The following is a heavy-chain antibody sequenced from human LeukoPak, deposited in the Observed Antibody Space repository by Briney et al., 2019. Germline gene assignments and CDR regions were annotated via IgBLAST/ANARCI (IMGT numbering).Heavy chain of an antibody. Sequence: SETLSLTCTVSGGSISSGSYYWSWIRQPAGKGLEWIGRIYTSGSTNYNPSLKSRVTISVDTSKNQFSLKLSSVTAADTAVYYCARLRIGWFDPWGQGTLVTVSS. CDR3: ARLRIGWFDP. J-gene: IGHJ5*02. CDR2: IYTSGST. CDR1: GGSISSGSYY. V-gene: IGHV4-61*02.